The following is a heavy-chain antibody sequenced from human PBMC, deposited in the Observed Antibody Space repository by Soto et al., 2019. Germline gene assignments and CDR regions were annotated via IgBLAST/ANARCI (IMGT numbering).Heavy chain of an antibody. CDR2: INPKSGGT. Sequence: GASVKVSCKASGYTFTDYYIHWVRQAPGQGLEWIGWINPKSGGTSYAQKFQGRVTMAKDTSITTAYMDLTSLNSGDTAVYYCASWYYYTTGHEAFDIWGQGTMVTVSS. D-gene: IGHD3-3*01. V-gene: IGHV1-2*02. CDR3: ASWYYYTTGHEAFDI. CDR1: GYTFTDYY. J-gene: IGHJ3*02.